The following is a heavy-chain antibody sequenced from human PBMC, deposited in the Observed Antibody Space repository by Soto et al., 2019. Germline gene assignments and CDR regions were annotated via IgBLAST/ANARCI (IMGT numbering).Heavy chain of an antibody. CDR1: GYTFTSYG. Sequence: ASVKVSCKASGYTFTSYGISWVRQAPGQGLEWMGWISAYNGNTNYAQKLQGRVTMTTDTSTSTAYMELRSLRSDDTAVYYCARDQDCSGGSCYYYYYMDVWGKGTTVTVSS. V-gene: IGHV1-18*01. CDR3: ARDQDCSGGSCYYYYYMDV. J-gene: IGHJ6*03. CDR2: ISAYNGNT. D-gene: IGHD2-15*01.